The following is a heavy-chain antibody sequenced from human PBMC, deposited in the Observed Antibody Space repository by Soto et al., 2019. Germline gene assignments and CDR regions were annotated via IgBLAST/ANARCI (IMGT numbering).Heavy chain of an antibody. D-gene: IGHD6-19*01. V-gene: IGHV3-30-3*01. CDR2: ISYDGSNK. CDR1: GFTFSSYA. CDR3: ASAYLVLTIAVAGTSFDY. J-gene: IGHJ4*02. Sequence: GGSLRLSCAASGFTFSSYAMHWVRKAPGKGLEWVAVISYDGSNKYYADSVKGRFTISRDNSKNTLYLQMNSLRAEDTAVYYCASAYLVLTIAVAGTSFDYWGQGTLVTVSS.